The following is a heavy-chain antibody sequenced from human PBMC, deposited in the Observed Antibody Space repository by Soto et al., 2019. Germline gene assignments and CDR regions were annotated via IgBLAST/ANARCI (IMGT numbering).Heavy chain of an antibody. CDR2: ISTGDSPI. D-gene: IGHD2-15*01. Sequence: GGSLRLSCAASGFTFSNYAMNWVRQAPGKGLEWVSYISTGDSPIYYADSVKGRFTIPRDNAKKSLYLQMISLRAEDTAVYYCATVCRFCSGSNSLYWGRGTLVTVSS. CDR3: ATVCRFCSGSNSLY. CDR1: GFTFSNYA. V-gene: IGHV3-48*01. J-gene: IGHJ4*02.